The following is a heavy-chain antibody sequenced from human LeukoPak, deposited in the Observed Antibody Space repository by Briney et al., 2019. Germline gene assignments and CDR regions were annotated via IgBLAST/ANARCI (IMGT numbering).Heavy chain of an antibody. Sequence: PGGSLRLSCAASGFTFSSYAMHWVRQAPGKGLEWVVVISYDGGDESYADSVKGRFTISRDNSKNTVYLQMNSLRAEDTALYYCARESEAFDYWGQGTLVTVSS. CDR2: ISYDGGDE. CDR3: ARESEAFDY. CDR1: GFTFSSYA. V-gene: IGHV3-30-3*01. J-gene: IGHJ4*02.